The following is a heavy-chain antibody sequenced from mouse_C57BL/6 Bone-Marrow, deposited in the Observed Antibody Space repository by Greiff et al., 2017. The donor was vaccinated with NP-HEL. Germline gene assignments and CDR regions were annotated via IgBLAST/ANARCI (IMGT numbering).Heavy chain of an antibody. Sequence: EVKLMESGAELVRPGASVKLSCTASGFNIKDDYMHWVKQRPEQGLEWIGWIDPENGDTEYASKFQGKATITEDTSSNTAYLQLSSLTSEDTAVYYCTTLLLRYFDVWGTGTTVTVSS. CDR1: GFNIKDDY. CDR2: IDPENGDT. J-gene: IGHJ1*03. D-gene: IGHD2-10*01. V-gene: IGHV14-4*01. CDR3: TTLLLRYFDV.